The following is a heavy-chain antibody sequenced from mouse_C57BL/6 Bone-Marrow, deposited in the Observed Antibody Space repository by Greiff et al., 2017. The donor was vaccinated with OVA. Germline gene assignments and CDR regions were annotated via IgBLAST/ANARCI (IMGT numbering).Heavy chain of an antibody. V-gene: IGHV5-9-1*02. Sequence: DVKLVESGAGLAKPGGSLKLSCAASGFTFSSYAMSWVRQTPEKRLEWVAYISSGGDYIYYADTVKGRFTISRDNARNTLYLQMSSLKSEDTAMYYCTRDDGYYVGAMDYWGQGTSVTVSS. CDR1: GFTFSSYA. J-gene: IGHJ4*01. CDR2: ISSGGDYI. CDR3: TRDDGYYVGAMDY. D-gene: IGHD2-3*01.